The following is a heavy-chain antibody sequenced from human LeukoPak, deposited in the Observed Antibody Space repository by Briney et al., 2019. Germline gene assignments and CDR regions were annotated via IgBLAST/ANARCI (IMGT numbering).Heavy chain of an antibody. V-gene: IGHV3-23*01. D-gene: IGHD5-18*01. CDR1: GFTSSSYA. CDR3: AKDRGYTYGGAHDY. Sequence: PGGSLRFSCVASGFTSSSYAMTWVRQAPGKGLEWVSAISGSGGSTYYADSVKGRFTISRDNSKNTLYLQMNSLRAEDTAVYYCAKDRGYTYGGAHDYWGQGTLVTVSS. J-gene: IGHJ4*02. CDR2: ISGSGGST.